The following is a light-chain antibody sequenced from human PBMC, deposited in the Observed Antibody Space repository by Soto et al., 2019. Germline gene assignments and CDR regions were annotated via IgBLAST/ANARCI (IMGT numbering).Light chain of an antibody. V-gene: IGKV3-20*01. J-gene: IGKJ1*01. CDR2: GAS. CDR3: QQYNNWPPWT. CDR1: QSVSSSF. Sequence: EIVLTQSPGTLSLSPGERATLSCRASQSVSSSFLAWYQQKVGQAPRLLIYGASSRATGIPDRFSGSGSGTEFTLTISSLQSEDFAVYSCQQYNNWPPWTFGQGTKVDIK.